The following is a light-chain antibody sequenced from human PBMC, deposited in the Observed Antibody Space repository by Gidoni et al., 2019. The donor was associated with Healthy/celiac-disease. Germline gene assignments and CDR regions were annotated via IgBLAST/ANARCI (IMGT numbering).Light chain of an antibody. CDR1: SSNIGSNY. Sequence: SVFTQPPSVSAPPAPKVTISCSGSSSNIGSNYVSWFPQLPGTAPKRLIYDNNKRPSGIPDRFSGSKSGTSATLGITGLQTGDEADYYCGTWDSSLSAGVFGGGTKLTGL. CDR2: DNN. V-gene: IGLV1-51*01. J-gene: IGLJ3*02. CDR3: GTWDSSLSAGV.